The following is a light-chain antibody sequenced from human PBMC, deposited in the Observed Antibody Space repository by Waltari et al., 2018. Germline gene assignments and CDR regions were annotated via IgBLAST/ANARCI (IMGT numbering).Light chain of an antibody. CDR2: DAS. CDR3: QQANSFPYT. CDR1: QSISGW. V-gene: IGKV1-12*01. Sequence: DIQMTQSPSSVSASVGDSVTITCRASQSISGWLACYQQKPGKAPKFLMYDASSLESGVPSRFSGSGSGTEFTLTISSLQPEDFATYYCQQANSFPYTFGQGTKVEIK. J-gene: IGKJ2*01.